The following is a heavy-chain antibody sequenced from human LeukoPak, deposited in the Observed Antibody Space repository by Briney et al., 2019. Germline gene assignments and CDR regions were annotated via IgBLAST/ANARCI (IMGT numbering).Heavy chain of an antibody. D-gene: IGHD6-19*01. J-gene: IGHJ4*02. V-gene: IGHV1-18*01. CDR2: ISAYNGNT. CDR3: ARDRTVAGPLGY. CDR1: GYTFTSYG. Sequence: ASVKVSCKASGYTFTSYGISWVRQAPGQGLEWMGWISAYNGNTNYAQRLQGRVTMTTDTSTSTAYMELRSLRSDDTAVYYCARDRTVAGPLGYWGQGTLVTVSS.